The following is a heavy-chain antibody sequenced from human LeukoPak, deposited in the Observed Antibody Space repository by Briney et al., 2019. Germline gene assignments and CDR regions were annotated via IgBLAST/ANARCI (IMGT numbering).Heavy chain of an antibody. CDR2: NSFSHST. CDR1: GGSIRSNSFY. J-gene: IGHJ4*02. Sequence: SETLSLTCTVSGGSIRSNSFYWGWLRQPPGKGLQCIGSNSFSHSTSYSPSLQSQITITVDTSKSEFSLKLESVPAADTAVYYCARPAYSYPLAFGFFDYWGQGALVTVSS. CDR3: ARPAYSYPLAFGFFDY. D-gene: IGHD5-18*01. V-gene: IGHV4-39*01.